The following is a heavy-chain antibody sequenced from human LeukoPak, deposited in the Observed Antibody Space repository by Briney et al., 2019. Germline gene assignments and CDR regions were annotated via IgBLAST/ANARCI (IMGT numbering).Heavy chain of an antibody. Sequence: GGSLRLTCAASGFTFSSYWMTWVRQAPGKGLEWVANIKQDGSEKYYVGSVEGRFTISRDNAKNSLYLQMSSLRAEDTAVYYCARDKWTPDYWGQGTLVTVSS. CDR2: IKQDGSEK. J-gene: IGHJ4*02. D-gene: IGHD1-26*01. CDR3: ARDKWTPDY. V-gene: IGHV3-7*01. CDR1: GFTFSSYW.